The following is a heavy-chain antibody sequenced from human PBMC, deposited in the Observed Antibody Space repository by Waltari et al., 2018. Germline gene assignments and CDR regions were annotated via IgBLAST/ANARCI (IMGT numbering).Heavy chain of an antibody. Sequence: QVQLQESGPGLVKPSETLSLTCAVSGYSISSGSYYWSWIRQPAGKGLEWIGYIYTSGSTNYNPSLKSRVTISVDTSKNQFSLKLSSVTAADTAVYYCARDRDSGYDYPDAFDIWGQGTMVTVSS. V-gene: IGHV4-61*02. D-gene: IGHD5-12*01. J-gene: IGHJ3*02. CDR3: ARDRDSGYDYPDAFDI. CDR2: IYTSGST. CDR1: GYSISSGSYY.